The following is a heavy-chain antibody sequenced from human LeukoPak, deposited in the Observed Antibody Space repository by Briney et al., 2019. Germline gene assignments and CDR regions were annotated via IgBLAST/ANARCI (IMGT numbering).Heavy chain of an antibody. D-gene: IGHD3-10*01. CDR3: ARGGLTAGFDY. J-gene: IGHJ4*02. CDR2: INRAGSQT. Sequence: GESLILSCAASGFTLSTSWMTWVRQAPGKGLEWVTNINRAGSQTDYMDSVKGRFTISRDSANDVLYLQMNSLRVEDTAVYYCARGGLTAGFDYWGQGTLVTVSS. V-gene: IGHV3-7*01. CDR1: GFTLSTSW.